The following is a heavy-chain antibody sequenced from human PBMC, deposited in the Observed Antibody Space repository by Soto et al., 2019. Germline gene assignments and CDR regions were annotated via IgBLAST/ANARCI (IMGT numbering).Heavy chain of an antibody. CDR3: AKVKGIAAGWGMDV. Sequence: QEQLVESGGGVVQPGRSLRLSCVASGFTFSSFAMHWVRQAPGKGLEWVAVKSYDGRNKNYADSVKGRVTISRDNSKNTLYLQMNSLRAEDTAVYYCAKVKGIAAGWGMDVWGQGTAVTVSS. D-gene: IGHD6-13*01. V-gene: IGHV3-30*04. CDR2: KSYDGRNK. CDR1: GFTFSSFA. J-gene: IGHJ6*02.